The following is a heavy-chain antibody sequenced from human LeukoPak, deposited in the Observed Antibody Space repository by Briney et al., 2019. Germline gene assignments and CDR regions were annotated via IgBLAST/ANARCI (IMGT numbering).Heavy chain of an antibody. CDR2: ISWNSGSI. Sequence: GGSLRLSCAASGFTFDDYAMHWVRQAPGKGLEWVSGISWNSGSIGYADSVKGRFTISRDNAKNSLYLQMNSLRAEDTALYYCAKDIARQNGYFDYWGQGTLVTVSS. CDR1: GFTFDDYA. V-gene: IGHV3-9*01. D-gene: IGHD2-8*01. CDR3: AKDIARQNGYFDY. J-gene: IGHJ4*02.